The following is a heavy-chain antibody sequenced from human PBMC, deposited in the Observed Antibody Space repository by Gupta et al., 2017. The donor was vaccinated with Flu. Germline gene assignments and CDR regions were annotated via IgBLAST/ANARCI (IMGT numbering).Heavy chain of an antibody. CDR3: ARDGGASGRYFFDN. Sequence: IAWVRQAPGQGLEWMGGIIPVFGKPNYAQRFQRRVTISADESTGTAYMELNDLKTDDTAIYLCARDGGASGRYFFDNWGQGALVTVSS. D-gene: IGHD1-20*01. J-gene: IGHJ4*02. V-gene: IGHV1-69*01. CDR2: IIPVFGKP.